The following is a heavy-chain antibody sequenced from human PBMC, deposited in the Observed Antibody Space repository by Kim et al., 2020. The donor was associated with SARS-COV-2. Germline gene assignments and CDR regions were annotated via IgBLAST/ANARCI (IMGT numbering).Heavy chain of an antibody. CDR3: ARGVSGWGSGSYYDP. J-gene: IGHJ5*02. Sequence: SETLSLTCTVSGGSISSYYWSWIRQPPGKGLEWIGYIYYSGSTNYNPSLKSRVTISVDTSKNQFSLKLSSVTAADTAVYYCARGVSGWGSGSYYDPWGQGTLVTVSS. V-gene: IGHV4-59*01. CDR2: IYYSGST. CDR1: GGSISSYY. D-gene: IGHD3-10*01.